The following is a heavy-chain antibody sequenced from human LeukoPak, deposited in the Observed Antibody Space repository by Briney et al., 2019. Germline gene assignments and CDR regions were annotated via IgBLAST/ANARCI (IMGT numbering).Heavy chain of an antibody. CDR1: GATFSSYA. J-gene: IGHJ5*02. D-gene: IGHD5-18*01. Sequence: SVKVSCKASGATFSSYAISWVRQAPGQGLEWMGRFIPILGIANYAQKFQGRVTITAAKSTSTAYLELSSLRTEDTAVYYLARELWPNPNWFDPWGQGTLVTVSS. V-gene: IGHV1-69*04. CDR2: FIPILGIA. CDR3: ARELWPNPNWFDP.